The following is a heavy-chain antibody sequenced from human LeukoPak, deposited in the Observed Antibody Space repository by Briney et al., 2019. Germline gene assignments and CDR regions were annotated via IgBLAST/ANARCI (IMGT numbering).Heavy chain of an antibody. Sequence: GESLKIYCKGSGYSFPSYWIVRVRHMPGKGLEWMGIIYPGDSETRYSPSFQGQVTISADKSISTAYLQWSSLKASDTAMYYCARGYSSSRMNFDYWGQGTLVTVSS. V-gene: IGHV5-51*01. CDR1: GYSFPSYW. CDR2: IYPGDSET. CDR3: ARGYSSSRMNFDY. J-gene: IGHJ4*02. D-gene: IGHD6-13*01.